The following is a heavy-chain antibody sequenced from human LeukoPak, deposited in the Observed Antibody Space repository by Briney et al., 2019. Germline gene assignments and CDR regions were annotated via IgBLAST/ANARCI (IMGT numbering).Heavy chain of an antibody. Sequence: PGGTLSLSRTASGLSLNTQWMPWATHAPGKGLGWVANIKEDGSEKVYVDSLKGRFTISRDNAKNALFLQMNSLRVEDTAVYYCARDPYSRGFAAFDVWGQGTMVTVSS. CDR2: IKEDGSEK. D-gene: IGHD6-19*01. CDR3: ARDPYSRGFAAFDV. J-gene: IGHJ3*01. CDR1: GLSLNTQW. V-gene: IGHV3-7*04.